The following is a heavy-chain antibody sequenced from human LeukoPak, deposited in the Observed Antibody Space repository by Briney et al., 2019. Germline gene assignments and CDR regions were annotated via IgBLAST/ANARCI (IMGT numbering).Heavy chain of an antibody. CDR3: ASGSWGYSYGYALDY. J-gene: IGHJ4*02. CDR2: ISAYSGNT. D-gene: IGHD5-18*01. Sequence: ASVKVSCKASGYTFTSYGISWVRQAPGQGLEWMGWISAYSGNTNYAQKLQGRVTMTTDTSASTAYMELRSLRSDDTAVYYCASGSWGYSYGYALDYWGQGTLVTVSS. CDR1: GYTFTSYG. V-gene: IGHV1-18*01.